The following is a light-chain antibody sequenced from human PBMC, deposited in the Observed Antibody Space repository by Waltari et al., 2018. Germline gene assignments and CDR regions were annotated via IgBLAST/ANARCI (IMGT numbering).Light chain of an antibody. CDR1: QSVSSSY. CDR3: QQYGSSLTWT. Sequence: EIVLTQSPGTLSLSPGERATPPCRASQSVSSSYLAWYQQKPGQAPRLLIYGASSRATGIPDRFSGSGSGTDFTLTISRLEPEDFAVYYCQQYGSSLTWTFGQGTKVEIK. V-gene: IGKV3-20*01. CDR2: GAS. J-gene: IGKJ1*01.